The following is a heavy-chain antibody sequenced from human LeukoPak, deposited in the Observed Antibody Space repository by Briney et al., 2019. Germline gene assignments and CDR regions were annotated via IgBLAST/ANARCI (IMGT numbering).Heavy chain of an antibody. V-gene: IGHV6-1*01. J-gene: IGHJ4*01. CDR3: ARAAGAGPGTLSY. Sequence: SQTLSLTPAISGDSISSNIVSWNWIRQSPSSGLEWLGRTYYRFKWYNEYAVSVNGRMTINPDTSKNQVSLQLKSVTPEDTAVYYCARAAGAGPGTLSYWGHGTLVTV. CDR2: TYYRFKWYN. CDR1: GDSISSNIVS. D-gene: IGHD6-13*01.